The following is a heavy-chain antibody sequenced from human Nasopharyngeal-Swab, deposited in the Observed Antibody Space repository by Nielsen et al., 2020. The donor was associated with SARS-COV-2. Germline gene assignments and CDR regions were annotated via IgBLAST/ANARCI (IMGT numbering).Heavy chain of an antibody. CDR3: ASSPFRITIFGVVIGNWFDP. Sequence: SETLSLTCTVSGGSISSGDYYWSWIRQPPGKGLEWIGYIYYSGSTYYTPSLKSRVTISVDTSKNQFSLKLSSVTAADTAVYYCASSPFRITIFGVVIGNWFDPWGQGTLVTVSS. CDR2: IYYSGST. D-gene: IGHD3-3*01. J-gene: IGHJ5*02. V-gene: IGHV4-30-4*01. CDR1: GGSISSGDYY.